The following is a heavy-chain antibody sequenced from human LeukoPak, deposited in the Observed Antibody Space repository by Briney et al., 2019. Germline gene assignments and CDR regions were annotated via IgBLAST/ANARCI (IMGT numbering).Heavy chain of an antibody. CDR2: ISGSGGST. CDR1: GFTFSSYA. J-gene: IGHJ4*02. D-gene: IGHD5-18*01. Sequence: GGSLRLSCAASGFTFSSYAMSWVRQAPGKGLEWVSAISGSGGSTYYADSVKDRFTTSRDNSKNTLYLQMNSLRAEDTAVYYCAKREGYSYGLFDYWGQGTLVTVSS. CDR3: AKREGYSYGLFDY. V-gene: IGHV3-23*01.